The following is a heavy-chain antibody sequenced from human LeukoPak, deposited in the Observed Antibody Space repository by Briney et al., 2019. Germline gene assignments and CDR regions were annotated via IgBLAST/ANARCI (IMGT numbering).Heavy chain of an antibody. D-gene: IGHD3-16*01. Sequence: GGSLRLSCAASGFSFSAFGMSWVRQTPGRGLEWVSTLSVSDGTTYYADSVKGRFTISRDNSKNTLYLQMNSLTVEDTAIYYCAKDMPPLSRFARVGGLIGSWLDPWGQGALVTVSS. V-gene: IGHV3-23*01. CDR1: GFSFSAFG. CDR2: LSVSDGTT. J-gene: IGHJ5*02. CDR3: AKDMPPLSRFARVGGLIGSWLDP.